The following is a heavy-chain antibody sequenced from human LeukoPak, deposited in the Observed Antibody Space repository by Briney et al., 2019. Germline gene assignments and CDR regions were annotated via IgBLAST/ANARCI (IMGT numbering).Heavy chain of an antibody. Sequence: GASVKVSCKASGYTFTSYDINWVRQATGQGLEWMGWMNPNSGNTGYAQKFQGRVTMTRNTSISTAYMELSSLRSEDTAVYYCARGPARIAAASTGARGWFDPWGQGTLVTVSS. CDR2: MNPNSGNT. V-gene: IGHV1-8*01. D-gene: IGHD6-13*01. J-gene: IGHJ5*02. CDR3: ARGPARIAAASTGARGWFDP. CDR1: GYTFTSYD.